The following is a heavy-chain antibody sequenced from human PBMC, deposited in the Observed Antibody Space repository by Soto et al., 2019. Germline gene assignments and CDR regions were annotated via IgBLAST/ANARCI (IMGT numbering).Heavy chain of an antibody. CDR2: ISAYNSNT. CDR1: GYIFPSYG. Sequence: ASVPVSCKASGYIFPSYGINWVRQAPGQGLEWMGWISAYNSNTNYAQNFQGRVTMTTDTSTSTAYMELRNLRSDDTAMYYCARDGIAVAGTRNPFDPWGQGTLVTVSS. V-gene: IGHV1-18*01. CDR3: ARDGIAVAGTRNPFDP. D-gene: IGHD6-19*01. J-gene: IGHJ5*02.